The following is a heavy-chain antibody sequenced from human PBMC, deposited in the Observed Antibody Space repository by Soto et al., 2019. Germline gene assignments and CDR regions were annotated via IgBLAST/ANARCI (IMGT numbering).Heavy chain of an antibody. CDR2: INPSGGST. D-gene: IGHD3-3*01. V-gene: IGHV1-46*01. CDR1: GYTFTSYY. CDR3: ARDWAASFGYYDFWSGSLGMDV. Sequence: ASVKVSSKASGYTFTSYYMHWVRQAPGQGLEWMGIINPSGGSTSYAQQFQGRVTMTRDTSTGPVYMELSSLRSGDTAVYYCARDWAASFGYYDFWSGSLGMDVWGQGSTVTAP. J-gene: IGHJ6*02.